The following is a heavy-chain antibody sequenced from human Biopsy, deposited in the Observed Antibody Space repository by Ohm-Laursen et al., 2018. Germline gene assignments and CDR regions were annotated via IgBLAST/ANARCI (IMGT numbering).Heavy chain of an antibody. CDR2: SIPLFNTA. J-gene: IGHJ2*01. CDR3: ARFPLGAYDDSGSYRAVEHWYFDL. Sequence: GSSVKVSCNASGGTFTNHAVGWVRQAPGQGLEWVGSSIPLFNTANYADKFQGRVTLTADKSTTTAYMELSSLRSEGTAIYYCARFPLGAYDDSGSYRAVEHWYFDLWGRGTLVTVSS. V-gene: IGHV1-69*06. CDR1: GGTFTNHA. D-gene: IGHD3-22*01.